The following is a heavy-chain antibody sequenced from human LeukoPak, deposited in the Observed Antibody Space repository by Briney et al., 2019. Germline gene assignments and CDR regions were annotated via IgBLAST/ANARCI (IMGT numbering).Heavy chain of an antibody. J-gene: IGHJ4*02. CDR2: ISYDGSNK. V-gene: IGHV3-30-3*01. D-gene: IGHD2/OR15-2a*01. CDR1: GFTFSSYA. Sequence: GGSLRLSCAASGFTFSSYAMHWVRQAPGKGLEWVAVISYDGSNKYYADSVKGRFTISRDNSKNTLYLQMNSLRAEDTAVYYCARDQVLYPSRYFDYWGQGTLVTVSS. CDR3: ARDQVLYPSRYFDY.